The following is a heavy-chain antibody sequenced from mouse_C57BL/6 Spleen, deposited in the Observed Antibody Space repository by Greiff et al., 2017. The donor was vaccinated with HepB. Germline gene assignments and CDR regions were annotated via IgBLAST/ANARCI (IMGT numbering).Heavy chain of an antibody. CDR3: AREGFTTVVATPFAY. V-gene: IGHV1-4*01. Sequence: QVQLQQSGAELARPGASVEMSCKASGYTFTSYTMHWVKQRPGQGLEWIGYINPSSGYTKYNQKFKDKATLTADKSSSTAYMQLSSLTSEDSAVYYCAREGFTTVVATPFAYWGQGTLVTVSA. D-gene: IGHD1-1*01. J-gene: IGHJ3*01. CDR1: GYTFTSYT. CDR2: INPSSGYT.